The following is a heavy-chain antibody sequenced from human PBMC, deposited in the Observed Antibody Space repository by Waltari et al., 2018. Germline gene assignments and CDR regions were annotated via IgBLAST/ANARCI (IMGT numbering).Heavy chain of an antibody. CDR1: GGSFSGYY. D-gene: IGHD6-13*01. V-gene: IGHV4-34*01. Sequence: QVQLQQWGAGLLKPSETLSLTCAVYGGSFSGYYWSWIRQPPGKGLEWIGEINHSGSTNYNPSLKSRVTISVDTSKNQFSLKLSSVTAADTAVYYCARGQYSSSWYRWPHYFDYWGQGTLVTVSS. CDR2: INHSGST. CDR3: ARGQYSSSWYRWPHYFDY. J-gene: IGHJ4*02.